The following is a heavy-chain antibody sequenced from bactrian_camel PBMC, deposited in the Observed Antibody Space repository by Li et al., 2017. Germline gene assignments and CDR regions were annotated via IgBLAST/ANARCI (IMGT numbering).Heavy chain of an antibody. Sequence: HVQLVESGGGSVQAGGSLRLACRVSGDSYNDNCMGWFRQAPGKEREFVSAIASDGSTTYADSVKGRFTISGDNTKNTVSLQMNSLKSEDTALYYCATDFGSPKYEYAYWGQGTQVTVS. CDR3: ATDFGSPKYEYAY. CDR2: IASDGST. CDR1: GDSYNDNC. J-gene: IGHJ4*01. V-gene: IGHV3S53*01.